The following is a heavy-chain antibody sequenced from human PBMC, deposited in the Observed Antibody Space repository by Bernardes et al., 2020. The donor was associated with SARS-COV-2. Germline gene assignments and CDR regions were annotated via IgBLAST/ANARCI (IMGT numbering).Heavy chain of an antibody. CDR1: GFTFSSYA. CDR2: ISRNGDST. V-gene: IGHV3-64*02. J-gene: IGHJ4*02. Sequence: GGSLRLSCAASGFTFSSYAMYWVRQAPGKGLEYVSAISRNGDSTYYADSVKGRFTISRDNSKNTLYLQMGSLRAEDMAVYYCARSVRAGYGAYDFWGQGTLVTVSS. CDR3: ARSVRAGYGAYDF. D-gene: IGHD3-10*01.